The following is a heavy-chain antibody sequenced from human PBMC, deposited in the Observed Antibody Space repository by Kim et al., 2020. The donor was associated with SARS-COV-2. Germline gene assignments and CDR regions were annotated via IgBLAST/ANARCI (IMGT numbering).Heavy chain of an antibody. CDR2: IGTAGDT. CDR1: GFTFSSYD. CDR3: ARGTGAENEGIAVAGTPTCGMDV. Sequence: GGSLRLSCAASGFTFSSYDMHWVRQATGKGLEWVSAIGTAGDTYYPGSVKGRFTISRENAKNSLYLQMNSLRAGDTAVYYCARGTGAENEGIAVAGTPTCGMDVWGQGTTVTVSS. V-gene: IGHV3-13*01. D-gene: IGHD6-19*01. J-gene: IGHJ6*02.